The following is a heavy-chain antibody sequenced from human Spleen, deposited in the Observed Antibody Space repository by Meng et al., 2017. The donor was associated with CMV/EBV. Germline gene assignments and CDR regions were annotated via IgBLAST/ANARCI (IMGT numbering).Heavy chain of an antibody. CDR3: ARSKTSGSWLQDY. V-gene: IGHV1-8*01. CDR1: GYTFTSYD. CDR2: MHPNSGST. D-gene: IGHD6-13*01. Sequence: VSVKVSCKASGYTFTSYDINWVRQATGQGLEWMGWMHPNSGSTGYAQKFQGRVIMTRNTSISTAYMELSSLRSEDTAVYYCARSKTSGSWLQDYWGQGTLVTVSS. J-gene: IGHJ4*01.